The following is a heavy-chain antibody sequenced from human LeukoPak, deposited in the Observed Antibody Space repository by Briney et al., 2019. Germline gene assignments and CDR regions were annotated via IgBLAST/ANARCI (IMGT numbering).Heavy chain of an antibody. CDR2: INPNSGGT. CDR1: GYTLTGYY. Sequence: EASVKVSCKASGYTLTGYYMHWVRQAPGQGLEWMGWINPNSGGTNYAQKFQGRVTMTRDTSISTAYMELSRLRSDDTAVYYCARDQHSSGWYGDYYYYMDVWGKGTTVTVSS. V-gene: IGHV1-2*02. CDR3: ARDQHSSGWYGDYYYYMDV. J-gene: IGHJ6*03. D-gene: IGHD6-19*01.